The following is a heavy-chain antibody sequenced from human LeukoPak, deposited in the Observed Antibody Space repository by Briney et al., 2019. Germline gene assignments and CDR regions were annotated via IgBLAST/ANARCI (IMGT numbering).Heavy chain of an antibody. D-gene: IGHD3-22*01. CDR2: ISSSSSYI. J-gene: IGHJ4*02. V-gene: IGHV3-21*01. Sequence: GGSLRLSCAASGFTFSSYSMNWVRQAPGKGLEWVSSISSSSSYIYYADSVKGRFTISRDNAKNSLYLQMNSLRAEDTAVYYCARDSVLLYYYDSSGYYGLDYWGQGTLVTVSP. CDR3: ARDSVLLYYYDSSGYYGLDY. CDR1: GFTFSSYS.